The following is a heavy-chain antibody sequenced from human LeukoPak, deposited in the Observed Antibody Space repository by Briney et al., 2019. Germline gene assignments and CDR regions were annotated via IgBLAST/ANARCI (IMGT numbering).Heavy chain of an antibody. CDR2: INPNSGGT. D-gene: IGHD2-2*01. CDR3: AVSCSSTSCYD. J-gene: IGHJ4*02. V-gene: IGHV1-2*02. CDR1: GYTFTSYD. Sequence: ASVKVSCKASGYTFTSYDINWVRQATGQGLEWMGWINPNSGGTSYAQKFQGRVTMTRDTSISTAYMELSRLRSDDTAVYYCAVSCSSTSCYDWGQGTLVTVSS.